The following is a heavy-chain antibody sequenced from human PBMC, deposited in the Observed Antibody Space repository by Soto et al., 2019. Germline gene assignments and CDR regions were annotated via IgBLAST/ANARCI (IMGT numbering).Heavy chain of an antibody. J-gene: IGHJ4*02. CDR2: ISAYNGNT. V-gene: IGHV1-18*01. CDR1: GYTFTSYG. Sequence: ASVKVSCKASGYTFTSYGISWVRQAPGQGLEWMGWISAYNGNTNYAQKLQGRVTMTTDTSTSTAYMELRSLRSDDTAVYYCARGRWLQSSAKAPFDYWGQGTLVTVSS. D-gene: IGHD5-12*01. CDR3: ARGRWLQSSAKAPFDY.